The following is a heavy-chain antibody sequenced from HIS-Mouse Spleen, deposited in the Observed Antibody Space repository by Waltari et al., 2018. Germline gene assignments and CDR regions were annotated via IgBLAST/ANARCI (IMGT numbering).Heavy chain of an antibody. CDR2: IYYSGST. Sequence: QLQLPESGPGLVKPSETLSLPCTVSGCPISSNSYYWGWIRQPPGKGLEWIGSIYYSGSTYYNPSLKSRVTISVDTSKNQFSLKLSSVTAADTAVYYCAREIPYSSSWYDWYFDLWGRGTLVTVSS. V-gene: IGHV4-39*07. D-gene: IGHD6-13*01. J-gene: IGHJ2*01. CDR3: AREIPYSSSWYDWYFDL. CDR1: GCPISSNSYY.